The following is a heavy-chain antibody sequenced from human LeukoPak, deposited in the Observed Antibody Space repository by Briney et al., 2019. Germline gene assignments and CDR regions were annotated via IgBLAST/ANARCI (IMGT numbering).Heavy chain of an antibody. Sequence: SETLSLICTVSGGSISSYYWSWIRQPPGKGLEWIGYIYYSGSINYNPSLKSRVTISVDTSKNQFSLKLSSVTAADTAVYYCARSLGYDRIGPWGQGTLVTVSS. CDR1: GGSISSYY. V-gene: IGHV4-59*01. J-gene: IGHJ5*02. D-gene: IGHD3-10*02. CDR2: IYYSGSI. CDR3: ARSLGYDRIGP.